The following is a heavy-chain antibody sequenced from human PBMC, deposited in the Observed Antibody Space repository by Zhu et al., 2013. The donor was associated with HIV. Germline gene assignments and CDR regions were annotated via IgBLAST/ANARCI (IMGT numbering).Heavy chain of an antibody. Sequence: QVQLVQSGAEVKKPGASVKVSCKASGYTSTSYGISRVRQAPGQGLEWMGWISVDNGNTNYAQKLQGRVTMTTDTSTSTAYTELRSLRSDDTAVYYCARDPLYCTNGVCYTVAFDIWGQGTMVTVSS. CDR3: ARDPLYCTNGVCYTVAFDI. CDR2: ISVDNGNT. D-gene: IGHD2-8*01. V-gene: IGHV1-18*01. CDR1: GYTSTSYG. J-gene: IGHJ3*02.